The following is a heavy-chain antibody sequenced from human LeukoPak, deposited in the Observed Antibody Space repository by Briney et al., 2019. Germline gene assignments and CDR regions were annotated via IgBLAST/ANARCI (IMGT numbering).Heavy chain of an antibody. Sequence: GRSLRLSCAASGFTFSSYGMHWVRQAPGKGLEWVAVISYDGSNKYYADSVKGRFTISRDNAKNTLYLQMNSLRAEDTAVYYCARLIRTGLVMMGAFDIWGQGTMVTVSS. CDR2: ISYDGSNK. V-gene: IGHV3-30*03. CDR1: GFTFSSYG. CDR3: ARLIRTGLVMMGAFDI. D-gene: IGHD3-9*01. J-gene: IGHJ3*02.